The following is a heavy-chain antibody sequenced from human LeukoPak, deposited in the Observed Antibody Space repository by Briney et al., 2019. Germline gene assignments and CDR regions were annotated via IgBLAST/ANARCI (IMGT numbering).Heavy chain of an antibody. CDR1: GGSISSSSYY. CDR3: ARNAATRRSYFDY. Sequence: SETLSLTCTVSGGSISSSSYYWGWIRQPPGKGLEWIGSIYYSGSTYYNPSLQSRVTISVDTSKNQISLQLSSVTAADTAVYYCARNAATRRSYFDYWGQGTLVTVSS. CDR2: IYYSGST. D-gene: IGHD6-6*01. J-gene: IGHJ4*02. V-gene: IGHV4-39*01.